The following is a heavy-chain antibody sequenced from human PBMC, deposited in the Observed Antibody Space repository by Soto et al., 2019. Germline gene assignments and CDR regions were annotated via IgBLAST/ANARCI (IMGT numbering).Heavy chain of an antibody. CDR3: ATRSGWDVYYYYGMDV. J-gene: IGHJ6*02. CDR1: GFTFTSSS. CDR2: IVVGSGNT. V-gene: IGHV1-58*01. Sequence: SVKVSCKASGFTFTSSSVQWVLQARGQRLEWIGWIVVGSGNTNYAQKFQERVTITRDMSTSTAYMELSSLRSEDTAVYYCATRSGWDVYYYYGMDVWGQGTTVTVSS. D-gene: IGHD3-3*01.